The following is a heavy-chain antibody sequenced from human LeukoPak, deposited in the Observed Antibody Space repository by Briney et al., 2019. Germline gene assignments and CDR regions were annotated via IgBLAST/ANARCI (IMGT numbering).Heavy chain of an antibody. CDR1: GGTFSSYA. D-gene: IGHD3-22*01. J-gene: IGHJ4*02. CDR2: IIPILGIA. Sequence: ASVKVSCKASGGTFSSYAISWVRPAPGQGLEWMGRIIPILGIANYAQKFQGRVTITADKSTSTAYMELSSLRSEDTAVYYCARGESGGYYFYFDYWGQGTLVTVSS. CDR3: ARGESGGYYFYFDY. V-gene: IGHV1-69*04.